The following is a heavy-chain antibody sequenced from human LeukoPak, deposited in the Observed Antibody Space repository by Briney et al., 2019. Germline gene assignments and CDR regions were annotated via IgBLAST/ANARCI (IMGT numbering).Heavy chain of an antibody. Sequence: GGSLRLSCVASGFSFSSFWMTWVRQAPGKGLEWVANINQEGSEKNYADSVKGRFIISRDNAKNSVYLQLNRLTAEDTAVYYCARDGGVTGYDLLDYWGLGTLVTVPS. CDR2: INQEGSEK. J-gene: IGHJ4*02. CDR3: ARDGGVTGYDLLDY. CDR1: GFSFSSFW. V-gene: IGHV3-7*01. D-gene: IGHD5-12*01.